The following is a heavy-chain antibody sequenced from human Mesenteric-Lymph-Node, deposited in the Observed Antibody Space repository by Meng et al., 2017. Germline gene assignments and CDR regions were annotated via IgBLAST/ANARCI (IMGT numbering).Heavy chain of an antibody. CDR1: GFSFSSYS. J-gene: IGHJ4*02. Sequence: GESLKISCVASGFSFSSYSMNWVRQAPGKGLEWVSSMSSRGKDIYYADSLKGRFTISRDNSKNTLYLQMNSLRAEDTAVYYCAKDYVDYWGQGTLVTVSS. CDR2: MSSRGKDI. CDR3: AKDYVDY. V-gene: IGHV3-21*04. D-gene: IGHD3-10*02.